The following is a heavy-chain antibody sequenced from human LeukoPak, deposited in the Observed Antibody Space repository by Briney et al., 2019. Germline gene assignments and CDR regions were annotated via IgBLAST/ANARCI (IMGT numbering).Heavy chain of an antibody. CDR1: GFTFSSYD. CDR3: ARSGSSSSFGYYGMDV. Sequence: GGSLRLSCAASGFTFSSYDMHWVRQATGKGLEWVSAIGTAGDPYYPGSVKGRFTISRENAKSSLYLQMNSLRAGDTAVYYSARSGSSSSFGYYGMDVWGKGTTVTVSS. D-gene: IGHD6-13*01. J-gene: IGHJ6*04. CDR2: IGTAGDP. V-gene: IGHV3-13*05.